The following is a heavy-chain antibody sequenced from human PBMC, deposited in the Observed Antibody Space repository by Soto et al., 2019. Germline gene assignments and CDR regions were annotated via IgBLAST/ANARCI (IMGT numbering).Heavy chain of an antibody. CDR2: IIPIFGTA. D-gene: IGHD3-16*01. J-gene: IGHJ4*02. V-gene: IGHV1-69*12. CDR3: ARDLRVRGDTLGFDY. CDR1: GGTFSSYA. Sequence: QVQLVQSGAEVKKPGSSVKVSCKASGGTFSSYAISWVRQAPGQRREWMGGIIPIFGTANYAQKFQGRVTITADESTSTAYMELSSLRSEDTAVYYCARDLRVRGDTLGFDYWGQGTLVTVSS.